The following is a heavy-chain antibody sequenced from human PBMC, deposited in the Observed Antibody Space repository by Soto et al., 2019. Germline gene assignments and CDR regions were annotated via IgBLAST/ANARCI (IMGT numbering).Heavy chain of an antibody. CDR2: IYPGDSDT. J-gene: IGHJ4*02. V-gene: IGHV5-51*01. D-gene: IGHD6-6*01. Sequence: GASLKISCKGSGYSFTSYWIGWVRQMPGKGLEWMGIIYPGDSDTRYSPSFQGQVTISADKSISTAYLQWSSLKASDTAMYYCARQSAQSIAARSFDYCGQGTLVTVSS. CDR3: ARQSAQSIAARSFDY. CDR1: GYSFTSYW.